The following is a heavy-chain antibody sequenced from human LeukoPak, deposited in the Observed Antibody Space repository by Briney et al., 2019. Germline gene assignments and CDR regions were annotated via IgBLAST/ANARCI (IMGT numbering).Heavy chain of an antibody. CDR2: ISGSGGST. J-gene: IGHJ4*02. Sequence: GGSLRLSCAASGFTFSSYAMSWVRQAPGKGLEWVSAISGSGGSTYYADSVKGRFTISRDNSKNTLYLQMNSLRAEDTAVYYCARDGSGTGSYYDFWSGRPDYWGQGTLVTVSS. CDR1: GFTFSSYA. CDR3: ARDGSGTGSYYDFWSGRPDY. V-gene: IGHV3-23*01. D-gene: IGHD3-3*01.